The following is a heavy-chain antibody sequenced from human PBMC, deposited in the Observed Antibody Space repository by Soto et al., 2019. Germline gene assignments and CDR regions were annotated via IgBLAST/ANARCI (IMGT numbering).Heavy chain of an antibody. J-gene: IGHJ5*02. CDR3: ARVATGSYDWFDP. D-gene: IGHD1-26*01. V-gene: IGHV3-74*01. CDR2: INSDGTST. Sequence: EAQLVESGGDLVQPGGSLRLSCAASKFTFSNYWMHWVRQAPGKGLMWVSRINSDGTSTAYADSVKGRFTISRDNTKDTLFLYMDGLRADVTAVYYCARVATGSYDWFDPWGQGTLVTVSS. CDR1: KFTFSNYW.